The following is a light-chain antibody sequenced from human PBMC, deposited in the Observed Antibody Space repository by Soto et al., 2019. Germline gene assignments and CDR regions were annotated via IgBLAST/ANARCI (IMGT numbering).Light chain of an antibody. CDR2: DSS. CDR1: KSVRTN. CDR3: HQYNNWPRT. V-gene: IGKV3-15*01. J-gene: IGKJ1*01. Sequence: EIVVTQSPATLSVSPGDGATLSCRASKSVRTNFAWYQQKPGQAPRLLIYDSSTRATGIPARFSGSGSGTEFTLSISSLQSEDSAVYFCHQYNNWPRTFGQGTKVEIK.